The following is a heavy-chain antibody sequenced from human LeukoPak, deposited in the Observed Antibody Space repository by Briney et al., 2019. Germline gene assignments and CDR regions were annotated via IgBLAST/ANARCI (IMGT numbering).Heavy chain of an antibody. Sequence: GGSLRLSCAASGFTFKSYAMSWVRQAPGKGLEWVAFIMYNGSSKYNGDSVKGRFSIFRDNSSNTLYLEMNSLTAEATAVYYCAKACSVSDSSFESWGQGTLVTVSS. CDR1: GFTFKSYA. J-gene: IGHJ4*02. V-gene: IGHV3-30*02. CDR3: AKACSVSDSSFES. CDR2: IMYNGSSK. D-gene: IGHD6-25*01.